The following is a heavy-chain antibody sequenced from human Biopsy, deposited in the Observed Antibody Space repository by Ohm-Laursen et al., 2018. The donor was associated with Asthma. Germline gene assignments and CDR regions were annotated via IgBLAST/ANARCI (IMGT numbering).Heavy chain of an antibody. CDR1: GFILSNYD. V-gene: IGHV3-30*18. Sequence: SLRLSCSATGFILSNYDMHWVRQAPGKGLEWVAVISHDGRTQHYAESVKGRFALSRDNSQNTLYLQMISLRTDDTAVYYCAKRRGYSDFNDFDYWGHGTLVTVSS. CDR3: AKRRGYSDFNDFDY. D-gene: IGHD4-11*01. J-gene: IGHJ4*01. CDR2: ISHDGRTQ.